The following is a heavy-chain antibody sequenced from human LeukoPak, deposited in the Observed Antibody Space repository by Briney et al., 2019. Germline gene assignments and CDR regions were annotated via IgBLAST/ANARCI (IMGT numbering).Heavy chain of an antibody. CDR3: AIATAGTNYYFDC. J-gene: IGHJ4*02. V-gene: IGHV3-66*01. CDR1: GFTVSSNY. D-gene: IGHD6-13*01. Sequence: GGSLRLSCAASGFTVSSNYMSWVRQAPGKGLEWVSVIYSGGSTYYADSVKGRFTISRDDSKNTLYLQLNSLRAEDTAVYYCAIATAGTNYYFDCWGQGTLVTVSS. CDR2: IYSGGST.